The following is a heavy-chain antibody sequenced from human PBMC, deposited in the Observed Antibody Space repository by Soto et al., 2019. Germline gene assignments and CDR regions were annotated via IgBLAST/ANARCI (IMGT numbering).Heavy chain of an antibody. CDR3: ARRELLSGWFDP. CDR2: IYYTGST. Sequence: SETLSLTCTVSIGSISTYYWSWIRQPPGKGLEWIGYIYYTGSTNYNPSLKSRVAISVDTSKNQFSLKLSSVTAADTAVYYCARRELLSGWFDPWGQGTLVTVSS. CDR1: IGSISTYY. J-gene: IGHJ5*02. D-gene: IGHD1-26*01. V-gene: IGHV4-59*12.